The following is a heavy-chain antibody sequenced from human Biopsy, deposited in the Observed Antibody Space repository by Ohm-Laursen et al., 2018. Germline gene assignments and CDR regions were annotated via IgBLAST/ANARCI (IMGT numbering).Heavy chain of an antibody. CDR3: AKHGSGWTGDDAFHI. D-gene: IGHD6-19*01. CDR1: GGSISGSS. CDR2: ISYSRDT. J-gene: IGHJ3*02. Sequence: PSQTLSLTCTVSGGSISGSSWSWIRQAPGKGLEWIGYISYSRDTNYNPSLKSRITISVDTSKNQFSLKLTSVTAADTAVYYCAKHGSGWTGDDAFHIWGKGTMVTVSS. V-gene: IGHV4-59*08.